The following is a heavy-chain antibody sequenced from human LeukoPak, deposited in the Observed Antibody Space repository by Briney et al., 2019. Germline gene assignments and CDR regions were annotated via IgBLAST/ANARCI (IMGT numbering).Heavy chain of an antibody. CDR2: IYYSGST. D-gene: IGHD2-2*02. Sequence: PSETLSLTCTVSGGPISSYYWSWIRQPPGKGLEWIGYIYYSGSTNYNPSLKSRVTISVDTSKNQFSLKLSSVTAADTAVYYCARATYCSSTSCYKPDNWFDPWGQGTLVTVSS. J-gene: IGHJ5*02. CDR1: GGPISSYY. CDR3: ARATYCSSTSCYKPDNWFDP. V-gene: IGHV4-59*01.